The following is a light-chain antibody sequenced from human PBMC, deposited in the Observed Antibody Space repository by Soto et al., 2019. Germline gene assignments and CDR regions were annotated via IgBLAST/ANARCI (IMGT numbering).Light chain of an antibody. J-gene: IGLJ2*01. V-gene: IGLV1-40*01. CDR2: GNS. CDR1: SSNIGAGYD. CDR3: QSYDSSLSGSRVV. Sequence: QSVLTQPPSVSGAPGQRVTISCTGSSSNIGAGYDVHWYQQLPGTAPKLLIYGNSNRPSGVPDRFSGSKSGTSASLAITGLHGEDEADYYCQSYDSSLSGSRVVFGGGTKLTVL.